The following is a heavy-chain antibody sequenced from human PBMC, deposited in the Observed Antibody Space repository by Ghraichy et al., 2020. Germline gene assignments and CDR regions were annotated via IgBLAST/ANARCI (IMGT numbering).Heavy chain of an antibody. CDR3: ARRSVTTVNWYFDL. D-gene: IGHD4-17*01. J-gene: IGHJ2*01. CDR2: IYPGDSDT. Sequence: GGSLRLSCKGSGYSFTNYWIGWVRQMPGKGLEWMGIIYPGDSDTRYSPSFQGQVTISADKSISTAYLQWSSLKASDTAIYYCARRSVTTVNWYFDLWGRGTLVTVSS. V-gene: IGHV5-51*01. CDR1: GYSFTNYW.